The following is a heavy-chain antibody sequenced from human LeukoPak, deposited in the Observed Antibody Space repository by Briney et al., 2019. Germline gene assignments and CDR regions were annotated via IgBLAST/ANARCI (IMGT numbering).Heavy chain of an antibody. CDR3: ARDSNWGAFDI. CDR2: GDYSGGT. V-gene: IGHV4-39*07. J-gene: IGHJ3*02. Sequence: PSETLSLTCTVSGDSFSSVTDYWAWIRQPPGKGLEWIASGDYSGGTYYNPSLESLVAISADMSKNQISLKLSSVTAADTAVYYCARDSNWGAFDIWGQGTMVTVSS. D-gene: IGHD7-27*01. CDR1: GDSFSSVTDY.